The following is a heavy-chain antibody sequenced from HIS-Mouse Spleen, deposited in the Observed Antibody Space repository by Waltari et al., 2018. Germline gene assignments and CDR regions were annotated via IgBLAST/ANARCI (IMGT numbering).Heavy chain of an antibody. V-gene: IGHV4-31*03. D-gene: IGHD4-4*01. CDR2: IYYSGRT. CDR3: ARNPKNSNYAEGYFDY. J-gene: IGHJ4*02. CDR1: GGSISSGGYY. Sequence: QVQLQESGPGLVKPSQTLSLTCTVSGGSISSGGYYWSWIRPHPGKGREWIGYIYYSGRTYYNPSLKSRVTISVDTSKNQFSLKLSSVTAADTAVYYCARNPKNSNYAEGYFDYWGQGTLVTVSS.